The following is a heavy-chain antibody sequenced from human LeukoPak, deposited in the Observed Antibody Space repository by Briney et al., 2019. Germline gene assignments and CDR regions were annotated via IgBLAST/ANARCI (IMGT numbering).Heavy chain of an antibody. D-gene: IGHD4-11*01. CDR3: ARLRDYRYWFDP. CDR1: GGSISSYY. V-gene: IGHV4-4*09. J-gene: IGHJ5*02. CDR2: IYTSGST. Sequence: SETLSLTCTVSGGSISSYYWSWIRQPAGKGLEWIGYIYTSGSTNYNPSLKSRVTISVDTSKNQFSLKLSSVTAADTAVYYCARLRDYRYWFDPWGQGTLVTVSS.